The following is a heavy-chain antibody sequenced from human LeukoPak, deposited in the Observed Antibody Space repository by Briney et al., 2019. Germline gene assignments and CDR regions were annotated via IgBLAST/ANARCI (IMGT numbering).Heavy chain of an antibody. J-gene: IGHJ6*03. D-gene: IGHD2-21*01. CDR3: ARESPSYCGGDCHMDV. V-gene: IGHV3-48*01. Sequence: GGSLRLSCAASGFTFSSYSMNWVRQAPGKGLEWVSYIISSSSTIYYADSVKGRFTISRDNAKNSLYLQMNSLRAEDTAVYYCARESPSYCGGDCHMDVWGKGTTVTVSS. CDR2: IISSSSTI. CDR1: GFTFSSYS.